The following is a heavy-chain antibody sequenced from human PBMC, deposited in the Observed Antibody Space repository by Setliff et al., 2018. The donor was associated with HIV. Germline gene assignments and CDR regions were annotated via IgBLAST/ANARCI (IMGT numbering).Heavy chain of an antibody. CDR1: GYAFSDYS. J-gene: IGHJ4*02. D-gene: IGHD6-13*01. CDR3: ARGVKGIATTGKYYFDY. CDR2: INPDSRGT. Sequence: ASVKVSCKTSGYAFSDYSIHWVRQAPGQGLEWVGRINPDSRGTNYAQTFQGRVTMTRDTSANTAYMELSRLRSDDTAVFYCARGVKGIATTGKYYFDYWGQVTLVTVSS. V-gene: IGHV1-2*06.